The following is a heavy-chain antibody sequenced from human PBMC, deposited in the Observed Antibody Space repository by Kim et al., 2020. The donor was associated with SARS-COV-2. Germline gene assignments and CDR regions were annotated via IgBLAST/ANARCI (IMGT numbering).Heavy chain of an antibody. Sequence: SVEGRFTIARDNAKNSLYLQMNSLRAEDTAVYYCARDKMVRGVIRWYFDLWGRGTLVTVSS. J-gene: IGHJ2*01. V-gene: IGHV3-21*01. CDR3: ARDKMVRGVIRWYFDL. D-gene: IGHD3-10*01.